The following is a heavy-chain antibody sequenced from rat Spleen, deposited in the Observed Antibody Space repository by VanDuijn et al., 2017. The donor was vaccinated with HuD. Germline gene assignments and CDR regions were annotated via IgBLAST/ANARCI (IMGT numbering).Heavy chain of an antibody. V-gene: IGHV5-29*01. CDR2: ISAGGDST. D-gene: IGHD5-1*01. CDR1: GFTFNNYG. CDR3: ARQVGAPFDY. J-gene: IGHJ2*01. Sequence: EVQLVESGGGLVQPGRSLKLSCAASGFTFNNYGMAWVRQAPTKGLEWVAYISAGGDSTYCRDSVKGRFTISRDNAKSTLYLQMDSLRSEDTATYYCARQVGAPFDYWGQGVMVTVSS.